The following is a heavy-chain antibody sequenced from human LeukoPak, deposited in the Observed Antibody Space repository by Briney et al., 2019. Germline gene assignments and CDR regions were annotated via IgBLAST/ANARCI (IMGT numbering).Heavy chain of an antibody. Sequence: PGGSLRLSCAASGFTFSDYYMSWIRQAPGKGLAWVSSITSSSSYIYYADSVKGRFTISRDNAKNSLYLQMNSLRAEDTAVYYCARVEATFFDYWGQGTLVTVSS. CDR1: GFTFSDYY. CDR2: ITSSSSYI. J-gene: IGHJ4*02. V-gene: IGHV3-11*06. D-gene: IGHD1-26*01. CDR3: ARVEATFFDY.